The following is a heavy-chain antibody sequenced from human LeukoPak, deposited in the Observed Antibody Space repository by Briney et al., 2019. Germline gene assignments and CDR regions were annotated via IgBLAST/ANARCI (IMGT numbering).Heavy chain of an antibody. Sequence: GGSLRLSCAASGFTFSSYAMSWVRQAPGKGLEWVSAISGGGGSTYYADSVKGRFTISRDNSKNTLYLQMNSLRAEDTAVYYCAKGGNPFDAFDIWGQGTMVTVSS. CDR3: AKGGNPFDAFDI. V-gene: IGHV3-23*01. CDR1: GFTFSSYA. J-gene: IGHJ3*02. D-gene: IGHD4-23*01. CDR2: ISGGGGST.